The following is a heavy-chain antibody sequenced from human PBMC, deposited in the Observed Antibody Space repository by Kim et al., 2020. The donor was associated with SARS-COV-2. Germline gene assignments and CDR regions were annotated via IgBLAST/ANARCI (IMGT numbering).Heavy chain of an antibody. CDR1: GFTFINCA. Sequence: GGSLRLSCAASGFTFINCAMGWVRQSPGKGLEWVSAITSSGGETFYADSVKGRFTVSRDNSKDTLSLQMNSLRADDTAVYYCVKGSPTVRLTDYWGQGTLVTVSS. CDR3: VKGSPTVRLTDY. V-gene: IGHV3-23*01. D-gene: IGHD3-9*01. CDR2: ITSSGGET. J-gene: IGHJ4*02.